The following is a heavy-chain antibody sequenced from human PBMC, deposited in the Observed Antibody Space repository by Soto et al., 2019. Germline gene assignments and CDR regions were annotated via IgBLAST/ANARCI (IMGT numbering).Heavy chain of an antibody. CDR1: GGSSSSGDYY. J-gene: IGHJ4*02. CDR3: ARVPDYGEASDY. Sequence: QVQLQESGPGLVKPSQTLSLTCTVSGGSSSSGDYYWSWIRQPPAKGLEWIGYIYYSGSTYYNPSLKSRVTISVDTSKNQFSLKLSSVTAADTAVYYCARVPDYGEASDYWGQGTLVTVSS. D-gene: IGHD4-17*01. CDR2: IYYSGST. V-gene: IGHV4-30-4*01.